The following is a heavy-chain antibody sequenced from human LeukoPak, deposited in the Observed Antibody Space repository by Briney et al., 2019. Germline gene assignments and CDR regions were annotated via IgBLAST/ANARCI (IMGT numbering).Heavy chain of an antibody. CDR3: ARVGGVGAHRGVDY. D-gene: IGHD1-26*01. CDR2: INHSGST. J-gene: IGHJ4*02. CDR1: GYSISSGYY. V-gene: IGHV4-38-2*02. Sequence: SETLSLTCTVSGYSISSGYYWSWIRQPPGKGLEWIGEINHSGSTNYNPSLKSRVTISVDTSKNQFSLKLSSVTAADTAVYYCARVGGVGAHRGVDYWGQGTLVTVSS.